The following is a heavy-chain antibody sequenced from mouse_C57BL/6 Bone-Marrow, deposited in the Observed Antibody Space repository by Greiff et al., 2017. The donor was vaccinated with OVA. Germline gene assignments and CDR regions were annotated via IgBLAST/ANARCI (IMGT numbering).Heavy chain of an antibody. CDR3: ARKGYSNYVAWFAY. V-gene: IGHV1-85*01. J-gene: IGHJ3*01. CDR1: GYTFTSYD. D-gene: IGHD2-5*01. CDR2: IYPRDGST. Sequence: VQVVESGPELVKPGASVKLSCKASGYTFTSYDINWVKQRPGQGLEWIGWIYPRDGSTKYNEKFKGKATLTVDTSSSTAYMELHSLTSEDSAVYFCARKGYSNYVAWFAYWGQGTLVTVSA.